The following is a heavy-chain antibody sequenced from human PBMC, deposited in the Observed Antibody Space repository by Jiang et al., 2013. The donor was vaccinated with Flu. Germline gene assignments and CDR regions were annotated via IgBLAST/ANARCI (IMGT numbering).Heavy chain of an antibody. CDR2: TYYRSKWYN. Sequence: SGDSVSSNSAAWNWIRQSPSRGLEWLGRTYYRSKWYNDYAVSVKSRITINPDTSKNQFSLQLNSVTPEDTAVYYCARHVDSIAVATVHFDYWGQGTLVTVSS. V-gene: IGHV6-1*01. D-gene: IGHD6-19*01. CDR3: ARHVDSIAVATVHFDY. J-gene: IGHJ4*02. CDR1: GDSVSSNSAA.